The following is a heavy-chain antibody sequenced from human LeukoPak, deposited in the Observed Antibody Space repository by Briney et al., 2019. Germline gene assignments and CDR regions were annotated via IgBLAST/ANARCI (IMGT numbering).Heavy chain of an antibody. CDR3: TTDIEVVAATPPFPFDY. D-gene: IGHD2-15*01. CDR1: GFTFSSYA. CDR2: ISYDGSNK. V-gene: IGHV3-30*04. J-gene: IGHJ4*02. Sequence: RRCLRLSCAASGFTFSSYAMHWVRQAPGKGLEWVAVISYDGSNKYYADSVKGRFTISRDNSKNTLYLQMNSLRAEDTAVYYCTTDIEVVAATPPFPFDYWGQGTLVTVSS.